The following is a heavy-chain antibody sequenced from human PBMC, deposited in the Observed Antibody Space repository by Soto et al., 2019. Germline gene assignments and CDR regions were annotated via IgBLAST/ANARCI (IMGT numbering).Heavy chain of an antibody. V-gene: IGHV3-23*01. J-gene: IGHJ6*02. CDR2: ISGSGGTT. CDR1: GFNFENYA. Sequence: PGGSLRLSCQASGFNFENYAMSWVRQAPGKGLEWVSAISGSGGTTYYSDSVKGRFTISRDNSKNTVYLQMNDLRVEDAAEYFCAKDSWAIFGVPAGEYYAMDVWGQGTTVTVSS. D-gene: IGHD3-3*01. CDR3: AKDSWAIFGVPAGEYYAMDV.